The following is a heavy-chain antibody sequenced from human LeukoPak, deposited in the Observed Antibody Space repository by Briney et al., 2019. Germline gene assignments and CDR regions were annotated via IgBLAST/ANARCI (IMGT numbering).Heavy chain of an antibody. V-gene: IGHV3-23*01. Sequence: GGSLRLSCAASGFTFSSYGMSWVRQAPGKGLEWVSAISGSGGSTYYADSVKGRLTISRDNSKNTLYLQMNSLRAEDTAVYYCARAGYSSSWYGGYWGQGTLVTVSS. D-gene: IGHD6-13*01. J-gene: IGHJ4*02. CDR1: GFTFSSYG. CDR2: ISGSGGST. CDR3: ARAGYSSSWYGGY.